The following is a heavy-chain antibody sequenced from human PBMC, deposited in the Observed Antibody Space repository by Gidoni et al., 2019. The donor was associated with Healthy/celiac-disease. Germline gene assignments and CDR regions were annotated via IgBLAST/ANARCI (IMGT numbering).Heavy chain of an antibody. D-gene: IGHD2-21*01. J-gene: IGHJ5*02. CDR1: GCSISSSSSY. Sequence: QLHLHASVPGLVKPSATLSLTFTVYGCSISSSSSYWGWIPQPPGKGLECIWSSYYSGSTYYNPSLKSRVTISVDTSKNQFSLKLSSVTAADTAVYYCARQLFVLDWFDPWGQGTLVTVSS. CDR3: ARQLFVLDWFDP. V-gene: IGHV4-39*01. CDR2: SYYSGST.